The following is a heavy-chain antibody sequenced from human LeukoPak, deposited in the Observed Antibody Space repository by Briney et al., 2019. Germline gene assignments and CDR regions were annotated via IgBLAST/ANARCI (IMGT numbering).Heavy chain of an antibody. D-gene: IGHD3-16*01. Sequence: ASVKVSCKASGFTFSTSDIFWVRQAPGQGLEYMGWINVNEVHADYAQNFQGRIPMFTDTSTNTAYMELAGLKSNDTAVYYCAKGAGFDYVWKKSRYFDYWGQGTLVTVSS. V-gene: IGHV1-18*01. CDR2: INVNEVHA. CDR1: GFTFSTSD. J-gene: IGHJ4*02. CDR3: AKGAGFDYVWKKSRYFDY.